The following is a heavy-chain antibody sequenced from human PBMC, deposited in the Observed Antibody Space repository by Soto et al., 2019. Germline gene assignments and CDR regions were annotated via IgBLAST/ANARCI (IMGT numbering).Heavy chain of an antibody. V-gene: IGHV3-53*01. D-gene: IGHD3-22*01. CDR1: GLTVSSNY. J-gene: IGHJ4*02. Sequence: GGSLRLSCAASGLTVSSNYMSWVRQAPGKGLEWVSVIYSGGSTYYADSVKGRFTISRDNSKNTLYLQMNSLRAEDTAVYYCARASYYDSSGYPVDYWGQGTLVTVSS. CDR3: ARASYYDSSGYPVDY. CDR2: IYSGGST.